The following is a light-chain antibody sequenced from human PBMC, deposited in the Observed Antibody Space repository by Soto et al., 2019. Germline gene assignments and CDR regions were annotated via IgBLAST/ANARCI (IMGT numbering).Light chain of an antibody. CDR3: SSYTTSAPYV. Sequence: QSVLTQPARVSGSPGQSIPISCPGTNSDVGAYNFVSWYQHHPGRAPKIIIYEVTIRPSGVSNRFSGSKSGNTASLTISGLQAEDEADYYCSSYTTSAPYVFGSGTKVTVL. CDR1: NSDVGAYNF. CDR2: EVT. J-gene: IGLJ1*01. V-gene: IGLV2-14*01.